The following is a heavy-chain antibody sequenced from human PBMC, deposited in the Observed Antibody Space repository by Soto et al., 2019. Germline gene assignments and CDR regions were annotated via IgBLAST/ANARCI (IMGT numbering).Heavy chain of an antibody. D-gene: IGHD6-13*01. J-gene: IGHJ6*02. Sequence: GGPLRPSCAASAFAFRSHTMTWVGQAPGKGLGGVSTMSGGSRVRKYYAASVKSRFTISRDNSPNQLFLQMDSLRGEDTALYFWARSSYPDFWYAGMDLWGHGTPVTVSS. V-gene: IGHV3-23*01. CDR3: ARSSYPDFWYAGMDL. CDR2: MSGGSRVRK. CDR1: AFAFRSHT.